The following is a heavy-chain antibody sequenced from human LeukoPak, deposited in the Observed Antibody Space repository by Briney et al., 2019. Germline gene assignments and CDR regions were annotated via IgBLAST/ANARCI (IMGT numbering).Heavy chain of an antibody. J-gene: IGHJ4*02. Sequence: GGSLRLSCAASGFTFSESWMSWVRQAPGKGLERVAVIWYDGSNKYYADSVKGRFTISRDNSKNTLYLQMNSLRAEDTAVYYCAKERSITGDFDYWGQGTLVTVSS. D-gene: IGHD1-20*01. CDR1: GFTFSESW. CDR2: IWYDGSNK. CDR3: AKERSITGDFDY. V-gene: IGHV3-33*06.